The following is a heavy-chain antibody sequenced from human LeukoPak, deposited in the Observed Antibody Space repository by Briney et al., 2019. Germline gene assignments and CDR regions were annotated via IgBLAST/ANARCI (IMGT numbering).Heavy chain of an antibody. CDR2: IYYSGST. V-gene: IGHV4-30-4*01. CDR3: ARARRFRGDRGMDV. J-gene: IGHJ6*02. Sequence: SETLSLTCTVSGGSISSGDYYWSWIRQPPGKGLEWIGYIYYSGSTYYNPSLKSRVTISVDTSKNQFSLKLSSVTAADTAVYYCARARRFRGDRGMDVWGQGTTVTVSS. CDR1: GGSISSGDYY. D-gene: IGHD3-10*01.